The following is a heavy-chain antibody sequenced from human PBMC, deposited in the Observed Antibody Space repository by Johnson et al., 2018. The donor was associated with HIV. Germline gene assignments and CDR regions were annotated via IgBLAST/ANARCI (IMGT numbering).Heavy chain of an antibody. V-gene: IGHV3-20*04. CDR1: GFTFDDYG. CDR2: ISWHSGSI. D-gene: IGHD2-21*02. Sequence: VQLVESGGGVVRPGGSLRLSCEASGFTFDDYGLSWVRQAPGKGLEWVSGISWHSGSIGYADSVKGRFTISRDNSKNTLYLQMNSLRAEDTAVYYCAKDRVVTNDAFDIWGQGTMVTVSS. CDR3: AKDRVVTNDAFDI. J-gene: IGHJ3*02.